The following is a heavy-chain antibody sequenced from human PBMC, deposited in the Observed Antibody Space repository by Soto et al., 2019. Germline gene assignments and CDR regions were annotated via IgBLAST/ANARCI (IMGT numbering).Heavy chain of an antibody. V-gene: IGHV3-23*01. CDR3: AKSFCSSSSCFFLWVDP. D-gene: IGHD2-2*01. Sequence: VGSLILSCAASGFDFSSYAMSWFRQAPGKGLECISLISGTGVPTLYAESVKGRFAVTRDNSKDTLFLEMNNLRVDDTAMYYCAKSFCSSSSCFFLWVDPWGPGTLVTVSS. J-gene: IGHJ5*02. CDR2: ISGTGVPT. CDR1: GFDFSSYA.